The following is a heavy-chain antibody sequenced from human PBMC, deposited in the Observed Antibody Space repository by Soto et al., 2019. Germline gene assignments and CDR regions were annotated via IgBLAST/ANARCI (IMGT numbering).Heavy chain of an antibody. CDR2: INPRGFFT. J-gene: IGHJ5*02. CDR3: ARAAGRFGDLFWFDP. D-gene: IGHD3-10*01. CDR1: GYTFTSYN. V-gene: IGHV1-46*01. Sequence: QVQLVQSGAEVKKPGASVKVSCKASGYTFTSYNIHWVRQAPGQGLEWVGRINPRGFFTTYAQKFRGRVTMTGDTSTSVVYMELTNLRSEDTAMYYCARAAGRFGDLFWFDPWGQGTLVSVSS.